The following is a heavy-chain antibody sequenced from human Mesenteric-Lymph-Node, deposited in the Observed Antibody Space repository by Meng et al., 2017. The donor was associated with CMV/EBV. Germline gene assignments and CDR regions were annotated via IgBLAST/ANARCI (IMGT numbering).Heavy chain of an antibody. CDR1: GFTFSSYA. J-gene: IGHJ6*02. CDR2: ISYDGSNK. CDR3: TTDNPSPADGYYYYYGMDV. D-gene: IGHD6-25*01. V-gene: IGHV3-30*04. Sequence: GGSLRLSCAASGFTFSSYAMHWVRQAPGKGLEWVAVISYDGSNKYYADSVKGRFTISRDNSKNTLYLQMNSLKTEDTAVYYCTTDNPSPADGYYYYYGMDVWGQGTTVTVSS.